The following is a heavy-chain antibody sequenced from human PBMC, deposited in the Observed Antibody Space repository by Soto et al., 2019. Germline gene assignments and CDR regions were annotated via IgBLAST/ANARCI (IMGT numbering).Heavy chain of an antibody. Sequence: SETLSLTCTVSGGSISSYYWSWIRQPPGKGLEWIGYIYYSGSTNYNPSLKSRVTISVDTSKNQFSLKLSSVTAADTAVYYCAIDLGRIVGATSDWFDPWGQGALVTVSS. V-gene: IGHV4-59*01. CDR3: AIDLGRIVGATSDWFDP. CDR1: GGSISSYY. CDR2: IYYSGST. J-gene: IGHJ5*02. D-gene: IGHD1-26*01.